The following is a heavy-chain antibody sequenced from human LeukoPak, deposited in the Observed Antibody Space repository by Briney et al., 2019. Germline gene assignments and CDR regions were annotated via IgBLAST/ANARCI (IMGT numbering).Heavy chain of an antibody. D-gene: IGHD1-26*01. CDR2: IRSKADSYAT. CDR1: GFTFSGSA. Sequence: PGGSLKLSCAASGFTFSGSAVHWVRQASGKGLEWVGRIRSKADSYATAYAASVKGRFTVSRDDSKNTAYLQMNSLKTEDTAVYYCTARGAPTGDTFGVWGQGTMVTVSS. V-gene: IGHV3-73*01. CDR3: TARGAPTGDTFGV. J-gene: IGHJ3*01.